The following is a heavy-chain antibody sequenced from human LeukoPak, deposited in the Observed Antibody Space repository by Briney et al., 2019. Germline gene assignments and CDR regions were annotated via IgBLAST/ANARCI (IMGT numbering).Heavy chain of an antibody. D-gene: IGHD3-9*01. V-gene: IGHV3-43*01. CDR1: GFTFDEYT. CDR2: ISWDGGST. J-gene: IGHJ6*02. Sequence: GGCLRLSCAASGFTFDEYTMHWVRHAPGEGLEWVSLISWDGGSTYYADSVKGRFTISRDNSKNSLYLQMNSLRTEDTALYYCAKDNSYDILTGKNGMDVWGQGTTVTVSS. CDR3: AKDNSYDILTGKNGMDV.